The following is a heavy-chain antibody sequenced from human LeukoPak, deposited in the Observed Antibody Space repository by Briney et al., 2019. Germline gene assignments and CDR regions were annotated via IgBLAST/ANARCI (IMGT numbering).Heavy chain of an antibody. J-gene: IGHJ4*02. CDR2: ISCNGGST. CDR1: GFTFSSYA. Sequence: GGSLRLSCAASGFTFSSYAMSWVRQAPGKGLEWASAISCNGGSTYYADSVKGRFTTSRDNSKNTLYLQMNSLSAEDTAIYYCANTGDGVVVVAGTPGTTFDYWGQGTLVTVSS. CDR3: ANTGDGVVVVAGTPGTTFDY. V-gene: IGHV3-23*01. D-gene: IGHD6-19*01.